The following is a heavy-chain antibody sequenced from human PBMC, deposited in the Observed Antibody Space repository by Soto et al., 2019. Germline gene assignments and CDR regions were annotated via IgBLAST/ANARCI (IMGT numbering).Heavy chain of an antibody. V-gene: IGHV4-30-4*01. Sequence: TLSLTCTVSGGSLSSGDYYWSWIRQPPGKGLERIGYIYYSGSTYYNPSLESRVTISVDTSKNQFSLNLSSVTAADTAVYYCARYCSSTSCSRYYYYGMDVWGQGTTVTVSS. CDR3: ARYCSSTSCSRYYYYGMDV. CDR1: GGSLSSGDYY. D-gene: IGHD2-2*01. J-gene: IGHJ6*02. CDR2: IYYSGST.